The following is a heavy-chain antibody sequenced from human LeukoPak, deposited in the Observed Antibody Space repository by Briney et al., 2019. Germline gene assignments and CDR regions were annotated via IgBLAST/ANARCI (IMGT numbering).Heavy chain of an antibody. Sequence: ASVKVSCKASGYTFTSYGISWVRQAAGQGLEWMGWISAYNGNTNYAQKFQGRVTMTTGTSTSTAYMELRNLRSDDTAVYYCARSYRSREFDYWGQGTLVTVSS. CDR3: ARSYRSREFDY. J-gene: IGHJ4*02. CDR2: ISAYNGNT. V-gene: IGHV1-18*01. D-gene: IGHD3-16*02. CDR1: GYTFTSYG.